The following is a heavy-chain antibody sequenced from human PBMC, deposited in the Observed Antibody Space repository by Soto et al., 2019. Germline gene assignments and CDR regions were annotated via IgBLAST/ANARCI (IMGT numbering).Heavy chain of an antibody. J-gene: IGHJ6*02. CDR1: GFTFSSHA. Sequence: GGSLRLSCAASGFTFSSHAMSWVRQAPGKGLEWVSAISGSGGSTYYADSVKGRFTISRDNSKNTLYLQMNSLRAEDTAVYYCANYGKGLGYYGTDVWGQGTTVTVSS. D-gene: IGHD4-17*01. CDR2: ISGSGGST. CDR3: ANYGKGLGYYGTDV. V-gene: IGHV3-23*01.